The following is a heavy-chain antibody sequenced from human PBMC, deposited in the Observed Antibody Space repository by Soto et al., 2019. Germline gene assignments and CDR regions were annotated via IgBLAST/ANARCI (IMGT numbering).Heavy chain of an antibody. D-gene: IGHD1-26*01. CDR1: GDSVSSNSAA. Sequence: QVQLQQSGLGLVKPSQTLSLTCAISGDSVSSNSAAWSWIRQSPSRGLEWLGRTFYRSKWYYDYAVSVKSRITISPDTSKNQFSLLLSSVTTEDTAVYYCARDGGSYGNSYSMDVCGQGTTVTVSS. CDR2: TFYRSKWYY. J-gene: IGHJ6*02. CDR3: ARDGGSYGNSYSMDV. V-gene: IGHV6-1*01.